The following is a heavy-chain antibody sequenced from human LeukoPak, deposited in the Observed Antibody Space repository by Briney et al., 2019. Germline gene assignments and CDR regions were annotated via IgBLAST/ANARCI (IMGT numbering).Heavy chain of an antibody. V-gene: IGHV4-59*08. CDR2: IFYSGST. Sequence: ASETLSLTCTVSGGSISSYYWSWIRQPPGKGLEWIGNIFYSGSTNYNPSLKSRVTISVDTSKNQFSLKLSSVTAADTAVYYCAKTNLVATNWFDPWGQGTLVTVSS. CDR1: GGSISSYY. CDR3: AKTNLVATNWFDP. D-gene: IGHD5-12*01. J-gene: IGHJ5*02.